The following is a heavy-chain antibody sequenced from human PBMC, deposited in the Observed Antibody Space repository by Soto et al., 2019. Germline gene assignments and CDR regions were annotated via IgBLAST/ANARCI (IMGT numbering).Heavy chain of an antibody. CDR1: GFTFSSYG. J-gene: IGHJ4*02. D-gene: IGHD5-12*01. Sequence: GGSLRLSCAASGFTFSSYGMHWVRQAPGKGLEWVAVIWYDGSNKYYADSVKGRFTISRDNSKNTLYLQMNSLRAEDTAVYYCARDGSSGYDPHIDYWGQGTRVTVSS. CDR3: ARDGSSGYDPHIDY. CDR2: IWYDGSNK. V-gene: IGHV3-33*01.